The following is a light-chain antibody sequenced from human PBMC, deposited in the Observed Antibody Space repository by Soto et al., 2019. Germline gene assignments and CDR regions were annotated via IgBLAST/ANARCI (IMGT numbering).Light chain of an antibody. Sequence: QSVLTQPPSVSGAPGQRVTISCTGSSSNIGGGYDVHWYQQLPGTAPNLLIYGNSNRASGVPDRFSGSKSGTSASLAITGLQAEDEADYYCQSYDSSLGGWVFGGGTKLTVL. J-gene: IGLJ3*02. V-gene: IGLV1-40*01. CDR1: SSNIGGGYD. CDR3: QSYDSSLGGWV. CDR2: GNS.